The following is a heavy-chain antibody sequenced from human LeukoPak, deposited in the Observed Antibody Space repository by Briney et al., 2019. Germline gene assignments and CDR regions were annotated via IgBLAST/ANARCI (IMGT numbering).Heavy chain of an antibody. CDR1: GFTFNKYS. D-gene: IGHD4-17*01. CDR2: ISTSSSYI. V-gene: IGHV3-21*01. Sequence: GGSLRLSCAASGFTFNKYSMNWVRQAPGKGLEWVASISTSSSYIYYADSVKGRFTISRDNAKNSLYLQMNSLRAEDTAVYYCARDRDYGDYRPFDYWGQGTLVTVSS. CDR3: ARDRDYGDYRPFDY. J-gene: IGHJ4*02.